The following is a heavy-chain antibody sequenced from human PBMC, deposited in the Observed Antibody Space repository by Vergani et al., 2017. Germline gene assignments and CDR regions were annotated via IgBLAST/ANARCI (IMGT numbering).Heavy chain of an antibody. CDR2: ISSSGSP. Sequence: QLQLQESGPGLVKPSETLSLSCRVSGDSISRSHYYWGFIRQPPGKGLEWIGSISSSGSPYYNPTLKSRLAFSVDTSRNQISLKLTSVTATDTAIYFCARGNPYVDFDIWGQGTMITVSS. V-gene: IGHV4-39*02. D-gene: IGHD3-16*01. CDR1: GDSISRSHYY. CDR3: ARGNPYVDFDI. J-gene: IGHJ3*02.